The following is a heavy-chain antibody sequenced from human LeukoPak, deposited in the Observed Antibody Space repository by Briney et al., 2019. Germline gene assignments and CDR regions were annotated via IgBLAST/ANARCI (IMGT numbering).Heavy chain of an antibody. J-gene: IGHJ4*02. CDR1: GYSFSNYG. D-gene: IGHD5-12*01. CDR3: ARDCGYQCLFDY. Sequence: GASVKVSCKASGYSFSNYGISWVRQGPGQGLEWMGWISGYNGNKNYAQKFQGRVTMTTDTSTSTAYMELRSLRSDDTAVYYCARDCGYQCLFDYWGQGTLVTVSS. V-gene: IGHV1-18*01. CDR2: ISGYNGNK.